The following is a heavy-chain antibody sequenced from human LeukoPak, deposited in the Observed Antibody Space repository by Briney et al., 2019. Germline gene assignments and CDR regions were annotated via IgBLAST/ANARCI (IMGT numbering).Heavy chain of an antibody. D-gene: IGHD4-23*01. CDR3: ARLTDGGPALVDY. CDR2: IYYSGST. Sequence: SETLSLTCTVSGGSISSYYWSWIRQPPGKGLEWIGYIYYSGSTNYNPSLKSRVTISVDTSKNQFSLKLSSVTAADTAVYYCARLTDGGPALVDYWGQGTLVTVSS. CDR1: GGSISSYY. J-gene: IGHJ4*02. V-gene: IGHV4-59*12.